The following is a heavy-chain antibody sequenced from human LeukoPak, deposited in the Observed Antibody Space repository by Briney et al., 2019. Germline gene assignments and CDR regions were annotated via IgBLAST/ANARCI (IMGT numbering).Heavy chain of an antibody. V-gene: IGHV5-51*01. J-gene: IGHJ6*02. CDR1: GYRFTTYW. D-gene: IGHD2-2*01. CDR2: INPDNSDT. Sequence: GESLKISSKGSGYRFTTYWIGWVRQMPGKGLEWMGIINPDNSDTRYSPSFQGQVTISADKSTSTAYLQWSSLKTSDTAMYYCARQGSCDSTRCYVYYHSGMDVWGQGTTVTVSS. CDR3: ARQGSCDSTRCYVYYHSGMDV.